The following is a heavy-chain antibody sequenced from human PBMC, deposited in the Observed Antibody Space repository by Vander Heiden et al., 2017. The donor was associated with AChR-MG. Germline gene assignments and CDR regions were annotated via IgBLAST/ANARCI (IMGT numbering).Heavy chain of an antibody. CDR3: ARDPGGSYDY. Sequence: EVQLLESGGDLIQPGGSLRLACAASGLPFSSYAMSWVRQAPGKGLEWVSTISGSGGSTYYADSVKGRFTISRDNSRSTLHLQMNTLRAEDTALYYCARDPGGSYDYWGQGTLVTVSS. D-gene: IGHD1-26*01. CDR1: GLPFSSYA. J-gene: IGHJ4*02. CDR2: ISGSGGST. V-gene: IGHV3-23*01.